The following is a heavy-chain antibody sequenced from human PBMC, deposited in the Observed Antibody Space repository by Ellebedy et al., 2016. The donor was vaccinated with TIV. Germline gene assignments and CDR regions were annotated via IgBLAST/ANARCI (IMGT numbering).Heavy chain of an antibody. CDR3: ARGRGYRYSSSWKRHDAFDI. CDR2: INRGGIT. Sequence: SETLSHTCVVSGGSFGGYSWTWIRQPPGKGLEWIGEINRGGITNYNPSLKSRVTVSIDTSKSQFSLKLSSVTAADTAVYYCARGRGYRYSSSWKRHDAFDIWGQGTMVTVSS. CDR1: GGSFGGYS. V-gene: IGHV4-34*01. J-gene: IGHJ3*02. D-gene: IGHD6-13*01.